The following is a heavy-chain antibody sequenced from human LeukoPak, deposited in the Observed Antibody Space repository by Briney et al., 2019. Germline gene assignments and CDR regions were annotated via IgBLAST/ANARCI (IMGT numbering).Heavy chain of an antibody. CDR2: IYYSGST. V-gene: IGHV4-59*08. J-gene: IGHJ4*02. CDR3: ATFHYYDNYFDY. CDR1: GGSISSYY. Sequence: PSETLSLTCTVSGGSISSYYWSWIRQPPGKGLEWIGYIYYSGSTNYNPSLKSRVTISVDTSKNQFSLKLSSVTAADTALYYCATFHYYDNYFDYWGQGTLVTVSS. D-gene: IGHD3-22*01.